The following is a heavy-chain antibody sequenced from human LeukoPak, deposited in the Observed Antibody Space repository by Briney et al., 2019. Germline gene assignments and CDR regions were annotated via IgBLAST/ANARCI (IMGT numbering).Heavy chain of an antibody. CDR1: GYSISSGYY. CDR2: IYHGGST. J-gene: IGHJ4*02. Sequence: SETLSLTCTVSGYSISSGYYWGWIRQPPGKGLEWIGSIYHGGSTYYNPSLKSRVTISVDTSKNQFSLKLSSVTAADTAVYYCARDRWDSSGYYYGGVDYWGQGTLVTVSS. CDR3: ARDRWDSSGYYYGGVDY. V-gene: IGHV4-38-2*02. D-gene: IGHD3-22*01.